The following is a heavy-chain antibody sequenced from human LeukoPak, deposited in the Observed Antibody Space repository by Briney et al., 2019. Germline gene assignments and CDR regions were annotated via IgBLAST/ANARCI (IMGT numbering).Heavy chain of an antibody. V-gene: IGHV3-21*01. J-gene: IGHJ5*02. CDR2: ISSSSSYI. CDR1: GSTFYSYA. CDR3: ARSSSGYYLDL. D-gene: IGHD3-22*01. Sequence: TGGSLRLSCAASGSTFYSYAMTGVRKAPGKGLEWVSSISSSSSYIYYADSVKGRFTISRDNAKNSLYLQMNSLRAEDTAVYYCARSSSGYYLDLWGQGTLVTVSS.